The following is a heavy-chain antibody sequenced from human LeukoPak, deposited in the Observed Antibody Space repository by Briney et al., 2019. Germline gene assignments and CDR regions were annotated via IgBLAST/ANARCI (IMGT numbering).Heavy chain of an antibody. CDR2: IIPIFGTA. CDR3: ARCYYGSGSYYMYYFDY. CDR1: GGTFSSYA. V-gene: IGHV1-69*01. D-gene: IGHD3-10*01. J-gene: IGHJ4*02. Sequence: SVKASCKASGGTFSSYAISWVRQAPGQGLEWMGGIIPIFGTANYAQKFQGRVTITADESTSTAYMELSSLRSEDTAVYYCARCYYGSGSYYMYYFDYWGQGTLVTVSS.